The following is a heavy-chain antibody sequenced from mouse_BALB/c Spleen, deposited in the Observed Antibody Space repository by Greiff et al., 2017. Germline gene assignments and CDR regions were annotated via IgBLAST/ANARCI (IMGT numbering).Heavy chain of an antibody. Sequence: QVQLKESGPGLVAPSQSLSITCTVSGFSFTGYGVNWVRQPPGKGLEWLGMIWGDGSTDYNSALKSRLSISKDNSKSQVFLKMNSLQTDDTARYYCARDEITAFDYWGQGTTLTVSS. D-gene: IGHD2-4*01. CDR1: GFSFTGYG. J-gene: IGHJ2*01. CDR3: ARDEITAFDY. CDR2: IWGDGST. V-gene: IGHV2-6-7*01.